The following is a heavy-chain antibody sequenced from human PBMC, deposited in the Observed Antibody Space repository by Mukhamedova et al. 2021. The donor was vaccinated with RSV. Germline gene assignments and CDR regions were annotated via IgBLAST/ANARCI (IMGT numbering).Heavy chain of an antibody. D-gene: IGHD2-21*01. V-gene: IGHV3-23*01. CDR3: AKCKGIGKRYHYSMDV. Sequence: GLEWISAISGSGASIFYADSVKGRFAISRDNSKNTLYLQMNSMRDEDTAVYYCAKCKGIGKRYHYSMDVWGQGTTVTVS. CDR2: ISGSGASI. J-gene: IGHJ6*02.